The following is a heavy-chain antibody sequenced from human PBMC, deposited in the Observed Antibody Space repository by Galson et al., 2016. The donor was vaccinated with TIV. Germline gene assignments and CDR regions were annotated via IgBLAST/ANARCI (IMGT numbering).Heavy chain of an antibody. D-gene: IGHD3-22*01. CDR2: MSPANGNT. Sequence: SVKVSCKASGYTFTSFDISWIRQAPGQGLEWMGWMSPANGNTGYAQKFRGRITMTRHSSTTTVYMELSGLTSEDTAVYYCARGHYYDTSGYSFDFWGQGTLVTVSS. V-gene: IGHV1-8*01. J-gene: IGHJ4*02. CDR1: GYTFTSFD. CDR3: ARGHYYDTSGYSFDF.